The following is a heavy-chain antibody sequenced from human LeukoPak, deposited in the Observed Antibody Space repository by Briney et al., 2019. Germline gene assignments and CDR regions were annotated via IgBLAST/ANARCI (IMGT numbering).Heavy chain of an antibody. CDR3: AKLYEQLAYYYYYYMDV. CDR2: IRYDGSNK. CDR1: GFTFSSYG. Sequence: PGGSLRLSCAASGFTFSSYGMHWVRQAPGKGLEWVAFIRYDGSNKYHADSVKGRFTISRDNSKNTLYLQMNSLRAEDTAVYYCAKLYEQLAYYYYYYMDVWGKGTTVTVSS. V-gene: IGHV3-30*02. D-gene: IGHD6-6*01. J-gene: IGHJ6*03.